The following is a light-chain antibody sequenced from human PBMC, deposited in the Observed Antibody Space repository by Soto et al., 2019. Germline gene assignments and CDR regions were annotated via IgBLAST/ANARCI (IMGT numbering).Light chain of an antibody. J-gene: IGKJ1*01. CDR1: QTISNW. V-gene: IGKV1-5*01. CDR3: QQYNSYSST. CDR2: DAS. Sequence: DIPMTQTPSTLSASIGDRVTITSRASQTISNWLAWYQQKPGKAPKLLIYDASILESGLPSRFSGSGSGTEFTLIISSLQPDDFAAYYCQQYNSYSSTFGQGTKVDIK.